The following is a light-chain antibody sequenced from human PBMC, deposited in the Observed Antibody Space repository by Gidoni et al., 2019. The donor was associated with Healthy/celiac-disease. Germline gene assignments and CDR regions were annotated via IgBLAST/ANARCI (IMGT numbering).Light chain of an antibody. CDR1: SGSIASNY. J-gene: IGLJ3*02. CDR2: EDN. CDR3: QSYDSSTWV. V-gene: IGLV6-57*02. Sequence: NFMLTQPHSVSESPWKTVTISCTGSSGSIASNYVQWYQQRPGSAPPNVIYEDNQRPSGVPDRFSGSLDSSSNSASLTISGLKTEDEADYYCQSYDSSTWVFGGGTKLTVL.